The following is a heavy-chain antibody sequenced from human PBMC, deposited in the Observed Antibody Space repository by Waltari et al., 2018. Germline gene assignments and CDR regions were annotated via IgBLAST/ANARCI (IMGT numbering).Heavy chain of an antibody. D-gene: IGHD6-13*01. V-gene: IGHV3-21*01. CDR1: GFTFSSYS. CDR3: ARAIAAAGSTPSH. J-gene: IGHJ4*02. CDR2: ISSSSSYI. Sequence: EVQLVESGGGLVKPGGSLRLSCAASGFTFSSYSMNWVRQAPGKGLEWVSSISSSSSYIYYADSVKGRFTISRDNAKNSLYLQMNSLRAEDTAVYYCARAIAAAGSTPSHWGQGTLVTVSS.